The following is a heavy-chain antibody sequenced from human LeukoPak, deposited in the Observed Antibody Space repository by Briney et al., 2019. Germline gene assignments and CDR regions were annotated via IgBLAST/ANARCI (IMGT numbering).Heavy chain of an antibody. CDR1: GYTFTGYY. V-gene: IGHV1-2*02. J-gene: IGHJ3*02. D-gene: IGHD3-10*01. CDR3: ARAGRKWFGESSRAFDI. Sequence: GASVKVSCKASGYTFTGYYMHWVRQAPGQGLEWMGWINPNSGGTNYAQKFQGRVTMTRNTSISTAYMELSSLRSEDTAVYYCARAGRKWFGESSRAFDIWGQGTMVTVSS. CDR2: INPNSGGT.